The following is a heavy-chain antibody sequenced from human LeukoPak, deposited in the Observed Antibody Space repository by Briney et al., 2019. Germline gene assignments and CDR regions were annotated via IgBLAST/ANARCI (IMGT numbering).Heavy chain of an antibody. J-gene: IGHJ4*02. CDR3: ARGTLGTCTGARCYPFDS. CDR1: GFTFSAHA. Sequence: GGSLRLSCGASGFTFSAHAMTWVRQAPGKEMEWVSSITDTTGNTYVADSVKGRFTISRDNSRSTLYLQMTSLRTEDTAIYYCARGTLGTCTGARCYPFDSWGQGALVNVSS. D-gene: IGHD2-8*02. CDR2: ITDTTGNT. V-gene: IGHV3-23*01.